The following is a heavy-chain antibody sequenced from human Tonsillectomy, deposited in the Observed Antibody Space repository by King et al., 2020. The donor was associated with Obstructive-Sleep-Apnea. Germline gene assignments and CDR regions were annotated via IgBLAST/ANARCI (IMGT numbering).Heavy chain of an antibody. CDR1: GGSISSYY. CDR3: ARDRSLKYFDWSHYFDY. CDR2: IYYSGST. Sequence: QLQESGPGLVKPSETLSLTCTVSGGSISSYYWSWIRQPPGKGLEWIGYIYYSGSTNYNPSLKSRVTISVDTSKNQFSLKLGSLTAADTAVYYCARDRSLKYFDWSHYFDYWGQGTLVTVSS. D-gene: IGHD3-9*01. V-gene: IGHV4-59*01. J-gene: IGHJ4*02.